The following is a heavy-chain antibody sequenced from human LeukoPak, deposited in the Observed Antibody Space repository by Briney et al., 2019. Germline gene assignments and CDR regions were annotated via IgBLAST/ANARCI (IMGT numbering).Heavy chain of an antibody. V-gene: IGHV4-31*03. J-gene: IGHJ4*02. D-gene: IGHD5-24*01. CDR1: GGSISSGGYY. CDR3: ARDGSEIIDY. Sequence: PSETLSLTCTVSGGSISSGGYYWSWIRQHPGKGLEWIGYIYYSGSTYYNPSLKSRVTISVDTSKNQFSLKLSSVTAADTAVYYCARDGSEIIDYWGQGTLVTVSS. CDR2: IYYSGST.